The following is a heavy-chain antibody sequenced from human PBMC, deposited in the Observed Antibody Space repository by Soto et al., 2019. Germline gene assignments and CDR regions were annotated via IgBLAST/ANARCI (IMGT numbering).Heavy chain of an antibody. CDR1: GFIFDDYA. D-gene: IGHD1-7*01. V-gene: IGHV3-9*01. CDR2: IDWNSGIR. Sequence: EVQLAESGGGLVQPGTSLRLSCAASGFIFDDYAMHWVRQVPGKGLEWVSGIDWNSGIRVYADSVKGRFTISRDSAKSSLYLQMNSLTPEDTALYYCTKHMGNYRPRTRGAFDFWVQGTMVTVSS. CDR3: TKHMGNYRPRTRGAFDF. J-gene: IGHJ3*01.